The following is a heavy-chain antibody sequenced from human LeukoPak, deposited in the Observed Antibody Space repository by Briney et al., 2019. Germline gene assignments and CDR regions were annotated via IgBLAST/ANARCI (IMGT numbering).Heavy chain of an antibody. J-gene: IGHJ4*02. V-gene: IGHV1-18*01. CDR1: GYTFTSYG. CDR3: ARLGYYGSGNKANFDY. CDR2: ISAYNCNT. Sequence: ASVKVSCKASGYTFTSYGISWVRQAPGQGLEWMGWISAYNCNTNYAQKLQGRVTMTTDTSTSTAYMELRSLRSDDTAVYYCARLGYYGSGNKANFDYWGQGTLVTVSS. D-gene: IGHD3-10*01.